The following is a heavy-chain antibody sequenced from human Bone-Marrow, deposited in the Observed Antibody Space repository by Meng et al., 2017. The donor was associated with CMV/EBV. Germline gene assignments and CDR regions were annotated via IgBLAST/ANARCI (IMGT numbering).Heavy chain of an antibody. D-gene: IGHD2-15*01. V-gene: IGHV1-8*03. Sequence: ASVKVSCKASGYTFTSYDINWVRQATGQGLEWMGWMNPNSGDTGYAQKFQGRVTITRNTSISTVYMELSSLRSEDTAVYYCARGQAADSHNWFDPWGQGTTVTVSS. J-gene: IGHJ5*02. CDR2: MNPNSGDT. CDR3: ARGQAADSHNWFDP. CDR1: GYTFTSYD.